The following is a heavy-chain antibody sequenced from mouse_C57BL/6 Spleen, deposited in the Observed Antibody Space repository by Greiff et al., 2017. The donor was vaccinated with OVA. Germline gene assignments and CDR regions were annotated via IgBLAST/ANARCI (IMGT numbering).Heavy chain of an antibody. CDR2: IDPSDSYT. D-gene: IGHD2-9*01. J-gene: IGHJ1*03. Sequence: QVQLQQPGAELVKPGASVKLSCKASGYTFTSYWMQWVKQRPGQGLEWIGEIDPSDSYTNYNQKFKGKATLTVDTSSSTAYMQLSSLTSEDSAVYYCARPAYYGYDVGRYFDVWGTGTTVTVSS. CDR1: GYTFTSYW. V-gene: IGHV1-50*01. CDR3: ARPAYYGYDVGRYFDV.